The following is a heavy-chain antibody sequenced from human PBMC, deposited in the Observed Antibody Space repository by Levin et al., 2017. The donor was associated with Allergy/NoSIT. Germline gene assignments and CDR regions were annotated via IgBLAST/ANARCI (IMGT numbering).Heavy chain of an antibody. J-gene: IGHJ4*02. CDR2: ISGSGGST. CDR3: AKDRVGYSYGSYWDY. D-gene: IGHD5-18*01. CDR1: GFTFSSYA. V-gene: IGHV3-23*01. Sequence: GESLKISCAASGFTFSSYAMSWVRQAPGKGLEWVSAISGSGGSTYYADSVKGRFTISRDNSKNTLYLQMNSLRAEDTAVYYCAKDRVGYSYGSYWDYWGQGTLVTVSS.